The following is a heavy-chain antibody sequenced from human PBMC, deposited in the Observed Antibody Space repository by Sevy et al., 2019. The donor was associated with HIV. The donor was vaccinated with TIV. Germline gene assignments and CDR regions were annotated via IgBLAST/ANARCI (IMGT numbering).Heavy chain of an antibody. CDR1: GGSISSSAYY. Sequence: SETLSLTCTVSGGSISSSAYYWGWIRQPPGKGLEWIASFYYSWNTYYDPSLKSRVTISVDTPKNQFSLKLSSVTAADTAVYYCATSVSARPDDYWGQGILVTVSS. CDR2: FYYSWNT. CDR3: ATSVSARPDDY. D-gene: IGHD6-6*01. V-gene: IGHV4-39*01. J-gene: IGHJ4*02.